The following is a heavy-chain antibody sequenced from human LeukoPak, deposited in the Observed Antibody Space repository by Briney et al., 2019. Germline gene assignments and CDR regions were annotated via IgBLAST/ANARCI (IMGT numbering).Heavy chain of an antibody. CDR2: IYYSGST. CDR1: GGSISSYD. V-gene: IGHV4-59*01. Sequence: SETLSLTCTVSGGSISSYDLSWIRQPPGKGLEWVGYIYYSGSTNYSPSLKSRVTISVDTSKNQFSLKLSSVTAADTAVYYCARGGYDFWSGYRDAFDIWGQGTMVTVSS. J-gene: IGHJ3*02. CDR3: ARGGYDFWSGYRDAFDI. D-gene: IGHD3-3*01.